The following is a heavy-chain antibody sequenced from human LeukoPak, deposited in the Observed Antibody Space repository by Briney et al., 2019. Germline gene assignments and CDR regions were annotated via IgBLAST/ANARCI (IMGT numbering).Heavy chain of an antibody. D-gene: IGHD5-18*01. Sequence: RGESLKISCKGSGYSFTSYWIGWVRQMPGKGLEWMGIIYPGDSDTRYSPSFQGQVTISADKSISTAYLQWSSLKASDTAMYYCATPPRGDSYGYYFQHWGQGTLVTVSS. CDR3: ATPPRGDSYGYYFQH. J-gene: IGHJ1*01. CDR2: IYPGDSDT. V-gene: IGHV5-51*01. CDR1: GYSFTSYW.